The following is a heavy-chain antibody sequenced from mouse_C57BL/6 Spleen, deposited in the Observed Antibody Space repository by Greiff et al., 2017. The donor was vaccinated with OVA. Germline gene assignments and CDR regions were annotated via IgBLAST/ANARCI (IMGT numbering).Heavy chain of an antibody. CDR1: GYTFTDYY. Sequence: QVQLQQSGPELVKPGASVKISCKASGYTFTDYYINWVKQRPGQGLEWIGWIFPGSGSTYYNEKFKGKATLAVDKSYSTAYMLLSSLTSEDSAVYFWARSGYYGRSYPGYFDVWGTGTTVTVSS. CDR2: IFPGSGST. V-gene: IGHV1-75*01. D-gene: IGHD1-1*01. J-gene: IGHJ1*03. CDR3: ARSGYYGRSYPGYFDV.